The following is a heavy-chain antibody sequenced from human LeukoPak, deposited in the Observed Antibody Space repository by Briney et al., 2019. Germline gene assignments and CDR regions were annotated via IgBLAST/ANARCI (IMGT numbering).Heavy chain of an antibody. Sequence: SETLSLTCTVSGGSISSSSYYWGWIRQPPGKGLGWIGSIYYSGSTYYNPSLKSRVTMSVDTSKNQFSLKLNSVTAADTAVYYCARGLSYRDRSDYFYNWFDPWGQGTLVTVSS. CDR1: GGSISSSSYY. D-gene: IGHD3-22*01. CDR3: ARGLSYRDRSDYFYNWFDP. CDR2: IYYSGST. J-gene: IGHJ5*02. V-gene: IGHV4-39*07.